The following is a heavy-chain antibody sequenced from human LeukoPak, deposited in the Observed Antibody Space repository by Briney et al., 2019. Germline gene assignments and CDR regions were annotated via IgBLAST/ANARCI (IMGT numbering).Heavy chain of an antibody. CDR3: ASSGQQLTNPDY. J-gene: IGHJ4*02. D-gene: IGHD6-13*01. V-gene: IGHV1-69*05. Sequence: SVKVSCKASGGTFSSYAISWVRQAPGQGLEWMGGIIPIFGTANYAQKLQGRVTITTDESTSTAYMELSSLRSEDTAVYYCASSGQQLTNPDYWGQGTLVTVSS. CDR2: IIPIFGTA. CDR1: GGTFSSYA.